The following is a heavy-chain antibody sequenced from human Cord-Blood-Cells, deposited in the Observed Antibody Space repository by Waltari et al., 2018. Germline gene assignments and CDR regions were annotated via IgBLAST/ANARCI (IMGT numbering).Heavy chain of an antibody. V-gene: IGHV6-1*01. J-gene: IGHJ4*02. Sequence: QVQLQQSGPGLGKPSQTLSLTCAISGERVSSNSAAWNWIRQSPSRGLEWLGRTYYRYKWYNDYAVSVKSRITITPATSKNQFSLQLNSVTPEDTAVYYCASGQDSSGWFDYWGQGTLVTVSS. D-gene: IGHD6-19*01. CDR1: GERVSSNSAA. CDR3: ASGQDSSGWFDY. CDR2: TYYRYKWYN.